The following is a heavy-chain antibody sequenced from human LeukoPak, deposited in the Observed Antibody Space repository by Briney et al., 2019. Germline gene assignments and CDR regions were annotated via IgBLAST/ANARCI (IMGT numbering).Heavy chain of an antibody. CDR1: GGSISHYY. D-gene: IGHD4-17*01. CDR2: IYYSGTI. CDR3: AREDPQTTVPEGMDV. Sequence: PSETLSLTCTVSGGSISHYYWSWVRQSPGKGLGWIGYIYYSGTINYNPSLKSRVTISVDTSRNQFPLQLRSVTAADTAVYYCAREDPQTTVPEGMDVWGQGTTVIVSS. V-gene: IGHV4-59*01. J-gene: IGHJ6*02.